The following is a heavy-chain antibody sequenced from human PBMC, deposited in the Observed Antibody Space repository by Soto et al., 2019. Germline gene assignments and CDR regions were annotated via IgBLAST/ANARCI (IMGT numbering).Heavy chain of an antibody. CDR1: GYTFTSYA. CDR2: INAGNGNT. J-gene: IGHJ6*02. V-gene: IGHV1-3*01. D-gene: IGHD3-22*01. Sequence: ASVKVSCKASGYTFTSYAMHWVRQAPGQRLEWMGWINAGNGNTKYSQKFQGRVTITRDTSESTAYMELSSLRSEDTAVYYCASPTDYYDSGYYYGMDVWGQGTTVTVSS. CDR3: ASPTDYYDSGYYYGMDV.